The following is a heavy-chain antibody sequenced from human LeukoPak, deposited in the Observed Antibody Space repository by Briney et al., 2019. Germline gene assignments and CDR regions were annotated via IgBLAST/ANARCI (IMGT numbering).Heavy chain of an antibody. D-gene: IGHD5-24*01. Sequence: SETLSLTCAVYGGSFSGYYWSWIRQPPGKGLEWIGEINHSGSTNYNPSLKSRVTISVGTSKNQFSLKLSSVTAADTAVFYCARDPLSREMATFSWFDPWGQGTLVTVSS. CDR2: INHSGST. J-gene: IGHJ5*02. CDR1: GGSFSGYY. V-gene: IGHV4-34*01. CDR3: ARDPLSREMATFSWFDP.